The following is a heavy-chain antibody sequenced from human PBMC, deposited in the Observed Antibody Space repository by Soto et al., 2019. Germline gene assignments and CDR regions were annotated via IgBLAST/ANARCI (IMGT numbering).Heavy chain of an antibody. Sequence: EVQLVESGGGLVQPGGSLRLSCAASGFTFSTHWMHWVRQAPGKGLVWVSRINGDGSQTTYADSVKGRLTISRDNAKKTLYLQMNNQRVEDTAVYYCAGDPSHVSSVAGDYWGQGTLVTVSS. J-gene: IGHJ4*02. CDR2: INGDGSQT. CDR3: AGDPSHVSSVAGDY. V-gene: IGHV3-74*01. D-gene: IGHD3-22*01. CDR1: GFTFSTHW.